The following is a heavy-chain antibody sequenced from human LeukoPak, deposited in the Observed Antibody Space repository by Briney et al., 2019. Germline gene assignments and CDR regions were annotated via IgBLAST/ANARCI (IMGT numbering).Heavy chain of an antibody. CDR1: GYIFTSYG. CDR2: ISAYNGNT. J-gene: IGHJ4*02. CDR3: ARGSRVGALHSPLNY. D-gene: IGHD1-26*01. Sequence: GASVKVSCKTSGYIFTSYGISWVRQAPGQGLEWMGWISAYNGNTNYAQKLQGRVTMTTDTSTSTAYMELRSLRSDDTAVYYCARGSRVGALHSPLNYWGQGTLVTVSS. V-gene: IGHV1-18*01.